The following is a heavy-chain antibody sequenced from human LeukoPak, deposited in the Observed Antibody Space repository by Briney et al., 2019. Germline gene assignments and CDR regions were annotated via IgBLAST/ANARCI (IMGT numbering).Heavy chain of an antibody. CDR3: ARDWGNYYDSSGDLFDY. D-gene: IGHD3-22*01. V-gene: IGHV1-46*01. CDR1: GYTFTSYY. CDR2: INPSGGST. Sequence: ASVKVSCKASGYTFTSYYMHWVRQAPGQGLEWMGIINPSGGSTSYAQKFQGRVTMTRDTSTSTVYMERSSLRSEDTAVYYCARDWGNYYDSSGDLFDYWGQGTLVTVSS. J-gene: IGHJ4*02.